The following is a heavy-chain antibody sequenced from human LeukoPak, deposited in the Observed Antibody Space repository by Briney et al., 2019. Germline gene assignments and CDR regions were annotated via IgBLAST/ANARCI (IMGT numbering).Heavy chain of an antibody. Sequence: ASVKVSCKASGYTFTNYDINWVRQAPGQGLEWMGWMSPKSGNTGYAQKFQGRVTMTSDTSIRTAYMELSSLTSEDTAVYYCARTSPKGDIDNWGQGALVAVSS. D-gene: IGHD2-21*02. V-gene: IGHV1-8*01. CDR3: ARTSPKGDIDN. CDR2: MSPKSGNT. J-gene: IGHJ4*02. CDR1: GYTFTNYD.